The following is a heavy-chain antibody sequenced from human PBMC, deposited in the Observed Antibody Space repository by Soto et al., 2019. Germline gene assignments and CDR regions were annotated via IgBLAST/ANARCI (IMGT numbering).Heavy chain of an antibody. V-gene: IGHV4-30-4*01. CDR2: IYYRGST. Sequence: QVQLQESGPGLVKPSQTLSLTCTVSGGSISSGDYYWSWIRQPPGKGLGWIGYIYYRGSTYYNPSFKSRFTISVDTSKIQFTLKLSSVTAADTAVYYCARLVPAVDYGMDVWGQGTTVTVSS. CDR1: GGSISSGDYY. D-gene: IGHD2-2*01. CDR3: ARLVPAVDYGMDV. J-gene: IGHJ6*02.